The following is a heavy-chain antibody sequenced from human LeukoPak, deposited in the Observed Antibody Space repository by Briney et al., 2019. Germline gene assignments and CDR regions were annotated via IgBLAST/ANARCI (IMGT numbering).Heavy chain of an antibody. Sequence: PGGSLRLSCAASGFTFSSYSMNWVRRAPGKGLEWVSSISSSSSYIYYADSVKGRFTISRDNAKNSLYLQMNSLRAEDTAVYYCARDLGGSGWPGDAFDIWGQGTMVTVSS. CDR2: ISSSSSYI. D-gene: IGHD6-19*01. CDR1: GFTFSSYS. CDR3: ARDLGGSGWPGDAFDI. J-gene: IGHJ3*02. V-gene: IGHV3-21*01.